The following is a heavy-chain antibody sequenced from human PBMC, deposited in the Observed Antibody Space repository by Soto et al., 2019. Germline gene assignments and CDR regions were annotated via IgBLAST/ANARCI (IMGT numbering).Heavy chain of an antibody. CDR2: ISAYNGNK. CDR3: AKVSSSWYAGFFDL. J-gene: IGHJ4*02. CDR1: GFTFTSYC. V-gene: IGHV1-18*01. D-gene: IGHD6-13*01. Sequence: GAPVEVSSKASGFTFTSYCISWVRQAPGQGLEWMGWISAYNGNKKYAQKLQGRVTMTTDTSTSTAYMELRSLRSDDTAVYYCAKVSSSWYAGFFDLWGQGTLVTVSS.